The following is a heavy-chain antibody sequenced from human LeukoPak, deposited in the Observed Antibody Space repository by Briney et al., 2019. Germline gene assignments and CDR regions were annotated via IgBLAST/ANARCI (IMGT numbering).Heavy chain of an antibody. CDR3: ARGPTVTPSHYYYYGMDV. Sequence: PGGSLRLSCAASGFTVSSSYMSWVRQAPGKGLEWVAVIYSGGSTYYADSVKGRFTISRDNSKNTLYLQMNSLRAEDTAVYYCARGPTVTPSHYYYYGMDVWGQGTTVTVSS. CDR2: IYSGGST. D-gene: IGHD4-17*01. J-gene: IGHJ6*02. V-gene: IGHV3-53*01. CDR1: GFTVSSSY.